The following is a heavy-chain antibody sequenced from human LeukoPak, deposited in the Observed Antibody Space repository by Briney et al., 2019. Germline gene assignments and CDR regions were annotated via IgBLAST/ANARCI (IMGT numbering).Heavy chain of an antibody. CDR2: IYYSGST. D-gene: IGHD2-15*01. CDR3: ARDSPPSYCSGGSCYFDP. Sequence: RSETLSLTCTVSGGSISSYYWSWIRQPPGKGLEWIGYIYYSGSTNYNPSLKSRVTISVDTSKNQFSLQLSSVTAADTAVYYCARDSPPSYCSGGSCYFDPWGQGTLVTVSS. J-gene: IGHJ5*02. CDR1: GGSISSYY. V-gene: IGHV4-59*12.